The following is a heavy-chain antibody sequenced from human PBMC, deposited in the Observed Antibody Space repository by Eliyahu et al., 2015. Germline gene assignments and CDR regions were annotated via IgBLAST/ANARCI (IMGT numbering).Heavy chain of an antibody. CDR2: ISGSGGST. Sequence: EVQLLESGGGLVQPGGSLXLXXAASXFXFTSYAXXWVRQAPGKGLEWVSAISGSGGSTYYADSVKGRFTISRDNSKNTLYLQMNSLRAEDTAVYYCAKDEAYCGGDCYSYYYGMDVWGQGTTVTVSS. D-gene: IGHD2-21*01. J-gene: IGHJ6*02. CDR1: XFXFTSYA. V-gene: IGHV3-23*01. CDR3: AKDEAYCGGDCYSYYYGMDV.